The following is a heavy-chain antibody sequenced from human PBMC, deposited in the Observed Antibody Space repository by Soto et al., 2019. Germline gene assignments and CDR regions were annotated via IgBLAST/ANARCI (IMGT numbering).Heavy chain of an antibody. J-gene: IGHJ4*02. Sequence: GGSLRLSCTASGFTFGGYAMSWFRQAPGKGLEWVGFIRSKAYGGTTEYAASVKGRFTISRDDSKSIAYLQMNSLKTEDTAVYYCTRETSYYDILTGYLAFDYWGQGTLVTVSS. CDR1: GFTFGGYA. V-gene: IGHV3-49*03. CDR3: TRETSYYDILTGYLAFDY. CDR2: IRSKAYGGTT. D-gene: IGHD3-9*01.